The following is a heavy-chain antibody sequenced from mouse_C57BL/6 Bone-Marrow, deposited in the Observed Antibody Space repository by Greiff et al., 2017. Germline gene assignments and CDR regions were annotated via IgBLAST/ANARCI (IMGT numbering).Heavy chain of an antibody. CDR3: ARETAQATDFAY. V-gene: IGHV3-6*01. CDR2: ISYDGSN. J-gene: IGHJ3*01. D-gene: IGHD3-2*02. Sequence: DVQLQESGPGLVKPSQSLSLTCSVTGYSITSGYYWNWIRQFPGNKLEWMGYISYDGSNNYNPSLKNRISITRDTSKNQFFLKLNSVTTEDTATYYCARETAQATDFAYWGQGTLVTVSA. CDR1: GYSITSGYY.